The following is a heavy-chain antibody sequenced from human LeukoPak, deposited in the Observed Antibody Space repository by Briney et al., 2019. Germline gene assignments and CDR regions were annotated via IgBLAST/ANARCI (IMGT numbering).Heavy chain of an antibody. CDR3: ARDAMVRGVIMGYSDY. CDR1: GFTFSGYW. D-gene: IGHD3-10*01. J-gene: IGHJ4*02. CDR2: IKQDGSEK. Sequence: PGGSLRLSCAASGFTFSGYWMSWVRQAPGKGLEWVANIKQDGSEKYYVDSVKGRFTISRDNAKNSLYLQMNSLRAEDTAVYYCARDAMVRGVIMGYSDYWGQGTLVTVSS. V-gene: IGHV3-7*01.